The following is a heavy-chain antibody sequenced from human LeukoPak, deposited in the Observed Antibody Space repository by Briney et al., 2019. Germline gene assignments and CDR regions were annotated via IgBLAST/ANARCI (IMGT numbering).Heavy chain of an antibody. V-gene: IGHV4-59*01. D-gene: IGHD2-2*01. CDR3: ARERIVVVPAAMDWFDP. Sequence: SETLSLTCTVSGGSISNYYWSWIRQTPGKGLEWIGYIHNSGSTKYNPSLKSPVSISVDTSKNQFSLKLSSVTAADTAVYYCARERIVVVPAAMDWFDPWGQGTLVTVSS. J-gene: IGHJ5*02. CDR2: IHNSGST. CDR1: GGSISNYY.